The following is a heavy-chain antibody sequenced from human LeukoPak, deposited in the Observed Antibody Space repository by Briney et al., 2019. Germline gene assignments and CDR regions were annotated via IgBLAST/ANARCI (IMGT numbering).Heavy chain of an antibody. CDR1: GYTFTSYY. V-gene: IGHV1-46*01. D-gene: IGHD3-3*01. J-gene: IGHJ6*02. CDR2: INPSGGST. Sequence: ASVTVSCKASGYTFTSYYIHWVRQAPGQGLEWMGIINPSGGSTSYAQKFQGRVTMTRDTSTSTVYMELRSLRSDDTAVYYCARGFDYDFWSGYSPMYGMDVWGQGTTVTVSS. CDR3: ARGFDYDFWSGYSPMYGMDV.